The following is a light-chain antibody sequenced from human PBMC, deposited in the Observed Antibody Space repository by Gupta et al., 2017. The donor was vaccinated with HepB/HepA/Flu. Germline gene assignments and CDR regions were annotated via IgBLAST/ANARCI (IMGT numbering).Light chain of an antibody. CDR1: HIIGIW. Sequence: DIQISQSPSTLSASVGDRVTITCRESHIIGIWLAWYQQQPGKAPKLLIYEACSLESGVPSRFSGSGSGKEFTLTISRLQPDDFVNYYCQQYNSYSWTFGQGTKVEIK. J-gene: IGKJ1*01. CDR2: EAC. V-gene: IGKV1-5*03. CDR3: QQYNSYSWT.